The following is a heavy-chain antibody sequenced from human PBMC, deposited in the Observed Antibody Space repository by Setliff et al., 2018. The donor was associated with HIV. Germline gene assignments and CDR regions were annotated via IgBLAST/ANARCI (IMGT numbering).Heavy chain of an antibody. CDR1: GFPFSTYG. V-gene: IGHV3-33*01. J-gene: IGHJ4*02. D-gene: IGHD6-19*01. CDR3: ATDQQWLAQGWGGPHY. Sequence: PGGSLRLSCAASGFPFSTYGMHWVRQAPGKGLESVALIWYDGTNKRYADSVKGRFTISRDNSKSTLFLQMNTLRAKDTAVYYCATDQQWLAQGWGGPHYWGQGTLVTVSS. CDR2: IWYDGTNK.